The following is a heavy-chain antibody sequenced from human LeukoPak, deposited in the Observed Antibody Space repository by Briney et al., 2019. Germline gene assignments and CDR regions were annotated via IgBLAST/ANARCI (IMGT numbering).Heavy chain of an antibody. V-gene: IGHV1-2*06. CDR3: ARGLYCSSTSCYYWFDP. CDR2: INPNSGGT. CDR1: GYTFTGYY. Sequence: GASVKVSCKASGYTFTGYYMHWVRQAPGQGLEWRGRINPNSGGTNYAQKCQGRVTMTRDTSISTAYMELSRLRSDDTAVYYCARGLYCSSTSCYYWFDPWGQGTLVTVSS. D-gene: IGHD2-2*01. J-gene: IGHJ5*02.